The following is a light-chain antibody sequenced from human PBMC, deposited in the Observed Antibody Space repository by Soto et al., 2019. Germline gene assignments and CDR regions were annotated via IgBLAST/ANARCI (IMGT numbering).Light chain of an antibody. V-gene: IGKV3-15*01. CDR1: QSIRSD. CDR3: QQYNHWPRT. J-gene: IGKJ4*01. CDR2: GAS. Sequence: EEVMTQSPATLSVSPGERATLSCRTSQSIRSDLAWYQQKPGQAPRLLIYGASASATGIPARFSGSGSGTDFTLTISSLPSEDFALYYCQQYNHWPRTFGGGTKVEIK.